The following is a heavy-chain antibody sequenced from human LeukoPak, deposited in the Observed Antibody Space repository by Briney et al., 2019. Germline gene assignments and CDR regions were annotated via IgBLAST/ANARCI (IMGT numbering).Heavy chain of an antibody. J-gene: IGHJ4*02. Sequence: GGSLRLSCAASGFTFSSYSMNWVRQAPGKGLEWVSSISSSSSYIYYADSVKGRFTISRDNAKNSLYLQMNSLRAEDTAVYYCAASGYDFWSGYYIVDYWGQGTLVTVSS. CDR2: ISSSSSYI. D-gene: IGHD3-3*01. V-gene: IGHV3-21*01. CDR1: GFTFSSYS. CDR3: AASGYDFWSGYYIVDY.